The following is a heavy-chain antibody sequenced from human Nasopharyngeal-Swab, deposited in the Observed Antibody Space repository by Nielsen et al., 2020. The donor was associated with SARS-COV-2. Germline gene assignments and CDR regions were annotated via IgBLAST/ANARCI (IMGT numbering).Heavy chain of an antibody. CDR1: GFTYW. CDR2: ISSSSSYI. V-gene: IGHV3-21*01. Sequence: GGSLRLSCAASGFTYWMNWVRQAPGKGLEWVSSISSSSSYIYYADSVKGRFTISRDNAKNSLYLQMNSLRAEDTAVYYCASSPAAAGTVYYYYGMDVWGQGTTVTVSS. J-gene: IGHJ6*02. CDR3: ASSPAAAGTVYYYYGMDV. D-gene: IGHD6-13*01.